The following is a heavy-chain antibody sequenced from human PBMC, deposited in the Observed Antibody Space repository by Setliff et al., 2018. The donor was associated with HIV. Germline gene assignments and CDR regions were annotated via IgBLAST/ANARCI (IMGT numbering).Heavy chain of an antibody. CDR3: ARDPEWLRLDYYYYYYGMDV. Sequence: PGGSLRLSCAVSGFNFSDYSMNWVRQAPGKGLEWVSSINSNGRYIYYADSMKSRFTISRDNTKNSLYLQMNSLRVDDTAVYSCARDPEWLRLDYYYYYYGMDVWGQGTTVTVSS. V-gene: IGHV3-21*01. CDR1: GFNFSDYS. CDR2: INSNGRYI. D-gene: IGHD5-12*01. J-gene: IGHJ6*02.